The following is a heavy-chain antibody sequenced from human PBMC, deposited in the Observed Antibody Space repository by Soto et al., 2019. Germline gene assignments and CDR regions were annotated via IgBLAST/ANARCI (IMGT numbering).Heavy chain of an antibody. CDR3: ARGALWFGEFHYYYYGMDV. D-gene: IGHD3-10*01. Sequence: SETLSLTCAVYGGSFSGYYWSWIRQPPGKGLEWIGEINHSGSTNYNPSLKSRVTISVDTSKNQFSLKLSSVTAADTAVYYCARGALWFGEFHYYYYGMDVWGQGTTVTVSS. CDR1: GGSFSGYY. V-gene: IGHV4-34*01. J-gene: IGHJ6*02. CDR2: INHSGST.